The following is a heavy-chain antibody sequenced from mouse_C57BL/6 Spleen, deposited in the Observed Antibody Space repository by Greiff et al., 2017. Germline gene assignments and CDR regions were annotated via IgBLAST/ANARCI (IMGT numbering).Heavy chain of an antibody. D-gene: IGHD1-1*01. CDR1: GYTFTSYW. CDR2: INPSSGYT. CDR3: ASGGTSGGSKGYWDMDV. V-gene: IGHV1-7*01. J-gene: IGHJ1*03. Sequence: VQLQQSGAELAKPGASVKLSCKASGYTFTSYWMHWVKQRPGQGLEWFGYINPSSGYTKYNQKFKDKATLTADKSSSTAYMQLSSLTYEDSAVYYCASGGTSGGSKGYWDMDVWGTGTSVTVSS.